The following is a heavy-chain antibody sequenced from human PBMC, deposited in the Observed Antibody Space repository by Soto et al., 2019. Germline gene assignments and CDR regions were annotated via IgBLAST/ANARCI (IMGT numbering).Heavy chain of an antibody. CDR2: INKNGFTI. CDR3: ARGAVTGTSLFDY. Sequence: LRLSCAVSGFTLTTCSMNWVRQAPGKGLEWISFINKNGFTIYYADSVKGRFTISRDYDKNSLYLQMDSLRHEDTAVYYCARGAVTGTSLFDYWGLGTLITVSS. J-gene: IGHJ4*02. V-gene: IGHV3-48*02. CDR1: GFTLTTCS. D-gene: IGHD6-19*01.